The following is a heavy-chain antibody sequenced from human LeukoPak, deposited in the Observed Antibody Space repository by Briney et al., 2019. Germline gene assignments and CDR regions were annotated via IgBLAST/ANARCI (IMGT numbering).Heavy chain of an antibody. CDR1: GFTFSSYA. Sequence: GGSLRLSCVDSGFTFSSYAVSWVRQAPGGGREWVSAISDSGYSTYYADSVKGRFIISRDNYKNTVYLQMNSLRAEDTAVYYCAKDPRAGSSGWHYWGQGTLVTVSS. V-gene: IGHV3-23*01. J-gene: IGHJ4*02. CDR2: ISDSGYST. D-gene: IGHD6-19*01. CDR3: AKDPRAGSSGWHY.